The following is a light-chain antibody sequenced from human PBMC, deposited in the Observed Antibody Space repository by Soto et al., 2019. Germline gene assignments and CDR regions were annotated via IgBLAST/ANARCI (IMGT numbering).Light chain of an antibody. V-gene: IGKV1-5*01. CDR1: QSIDIW. J-gene: IGKJ4*01. Sequence: DIQMTQSPSTLSASIGDRVTITCRASQSIDIWLAWYQQKQGKAPRLLIYNASILESGVPSRFSATGSGTEFTLAISSLQPDDFATYYCQQSFSNYLTFGGGTKVDIK. CDR3: QQSFSNYLT. CDR2: NAS.